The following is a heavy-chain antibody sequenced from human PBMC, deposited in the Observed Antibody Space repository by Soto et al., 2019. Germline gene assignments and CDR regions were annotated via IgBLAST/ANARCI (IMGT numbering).Heavy chain of an antibody. CDR2: IYYSGST. J-gene: IGHJ6*02. V-gene: IGHV4-39*01. Sequence: SETLSLTCTVSGGSISSSSYSWGWIRQPPGKGLEWIGSIYYSGSTYYNPSLKSRGTISVDTSKNQFSLKLSSVTAADTAVYYCARTDSNGLLDYYYGMDVWGQGTTVTVSS. CDR1: GGSISSSSYS. CDR3: ARTDSNGLLDYYYGMDV. D-gene: IGHD3-22*01.